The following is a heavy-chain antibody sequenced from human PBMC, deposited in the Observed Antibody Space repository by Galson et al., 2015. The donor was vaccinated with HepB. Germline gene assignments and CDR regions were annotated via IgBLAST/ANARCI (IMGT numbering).Heavy chain of an antibody. D-gene: IGHD3-16*02. CDR2: ISGSGGST. V-gene: IGHV3-23*01. CDR1: GFTFSSYA. J-gene: IGHJ4*02. Sequence: SLRLSCAASGFTFSSYAMSWVRQAPGKGLEWVSAISGSGGSTYYADSVKGRFTISRDNSKNTLYLQMNSLRAEDTAVYYCAKDRGGMITFGGVIAWIYFDYWGQGTLVTVSS. CDR3: AKDRGGMITFGGVIAWIYFDY.